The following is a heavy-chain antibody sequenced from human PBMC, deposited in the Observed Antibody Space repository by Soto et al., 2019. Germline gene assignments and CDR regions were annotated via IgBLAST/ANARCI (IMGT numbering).Heavy chain of an antibody. CDR2: IKQDGSEK. Sequence: GGSLRLSCAASGFTFSSYWMSWVRQAPGKGLEWVANIKQDGSEKYYVDSVKGRFTISRDNAKNSLYLQMNSLRAEDTAVYYCAREPFYCSSTSCYLQPPKGNWFDPWGQGTLVTVSS. CDR3: AREPFYCSSTSCYLQPPKGNWFDP. J-gene: IGHJ5*02. V-gene: IGHV3-7*01. CDR1: GFTFSSYW. D-gene: IGHD2-2*01.